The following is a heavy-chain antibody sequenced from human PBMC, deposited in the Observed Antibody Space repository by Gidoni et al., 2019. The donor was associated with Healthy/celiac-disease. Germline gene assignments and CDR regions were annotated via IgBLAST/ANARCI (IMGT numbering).Heavy chain of an antibody. Sequence: SGFTFSSYWMSWVRQAPGKGLEWVANIKQDGSEKYYVDSVKGRFTISRDNAKNSLYLQMNSLRAEDTAVYYCARDTFRHSSSWYNWFDPWGQGTLVTVSS. J-gene: IGHJ5*02. V-gene: IGHV3-7*03. CDR3: ARDTFRHSSSWYNWFDP. D-gene: IGHD6-13*01. CDR2: IKQDGSEK. CDR1: GFTFSSYW.